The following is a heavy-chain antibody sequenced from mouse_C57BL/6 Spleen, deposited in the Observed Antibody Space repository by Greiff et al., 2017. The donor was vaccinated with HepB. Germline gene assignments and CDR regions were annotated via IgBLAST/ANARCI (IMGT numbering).Heavy chain of an antibody. CDR1: GYTFTDYE. D-gene: IGHD2-13*01. CDR2: IDPETGGT. CDR3: TVHGDDSAGFAY. J-gene: IGHJ3*01. V-gene: IGHV1-15*01. Sequence: VQLQQSGAELVRPGASVTLSCKASGYTFTDYEMHWVKQTPVHGLEWIGAIDPETGGTAYNQKFKGKAILTADKSSSTAYMELRNLTSEDSAVYYGTVHGDDSAGFAYGGQGTLVTVSA.